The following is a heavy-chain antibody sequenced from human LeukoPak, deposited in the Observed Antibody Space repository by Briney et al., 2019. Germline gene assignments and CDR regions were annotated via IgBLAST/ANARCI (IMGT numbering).Heavy chain of an antibody. J-gene: IGHJ5*02. CDR2: IYYSGST. V-gene: IGHV4-59*01. Sequence: SETLSLTCTVSGGSISSYYWIWIRQPPGKGLEWIGYIYYSGSTNYNPSLKSRVTISVDTSKNQFSLKLSSVTAADTAVYYCARVASAAADADNWFDPWGQGTLVTVSS. D-gene: IGHD6-13*01. CDR1: GGSISSYY. CDR3: ARVASAAADADNWFDP.